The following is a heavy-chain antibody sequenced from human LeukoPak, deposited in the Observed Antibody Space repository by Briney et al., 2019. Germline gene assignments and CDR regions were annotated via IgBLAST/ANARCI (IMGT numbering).Heavy chain of an antibody. CDR1: GYTFTSYG. CDR3: ARGYLYCSSTSCYIRIFDY. CDR2: ISAYNGNT. D-gene: IGHD2-2*02. V-gene: IGHV1-18*01. J-gene: IGHJ4*02. Sequence: ASVKVSCKASGYTFTSYGISWVRQAPGQGLEWKGWISAYNGNTNYAQKLQGRVTMTTDTSTSTAYMELRSLRSDDTAVYYCARGYLYCSSTSCYIRIFDYWGQGTLVTVSS.